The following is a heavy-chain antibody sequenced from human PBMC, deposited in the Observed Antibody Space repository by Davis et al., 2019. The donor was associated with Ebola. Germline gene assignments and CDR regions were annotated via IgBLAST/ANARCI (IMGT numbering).Heavy chain of an antibody. CDR2: TYYRSKWYN. D-gene: IGHD5-18*01. CDR3: AREGSAYSYGWDYFDY. V-gene: IGHV6-1*01. J-gene: IGHJ4*02. CDR1: EDSVSSNSAA. Sequence: SQTLSLTCAISEDSVSSNSAAWNWIRQSPSRGLEWLGRTYYRSKWYNDYAVSVKSRITINPDTSKNQFSLQLTSVTPEDTAVYYCAREGSAYSYGWDYFDYWGQGTLVTVSS.